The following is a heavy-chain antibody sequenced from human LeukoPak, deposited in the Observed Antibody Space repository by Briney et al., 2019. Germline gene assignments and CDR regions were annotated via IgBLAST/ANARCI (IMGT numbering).Heavy chain of an antibody. CDR2: ISSSSSYI. CDR3: ARASPRRYYYDSSGYYAFDI. CDR1: GFTFSSYS. J-gene: IGHJ3*02. Sequence: KAGGSLRLSCAASGFTFSSYSMNWVRQAPGKGLEWVSSISSSSSYIYYADSVKGRFTISRDNAKNSLYLQMNSLRAEDTAVYYCARASPRRYYYDSSGYYAFDIWGQGTMVTVSS. D-gene: IGHD3-22*01. V-gene: IGHV3-21*01.